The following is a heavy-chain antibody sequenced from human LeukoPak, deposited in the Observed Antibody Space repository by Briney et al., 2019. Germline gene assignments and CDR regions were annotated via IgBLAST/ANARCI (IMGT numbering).Heavy chain of an antibody. J-gene: IGHJ6*02. CDR1: GGPFSGYY. V-gene: IGHV4-34*01. CDR3: ARYVVRYFDWPANYYYHFGMDV. D-gene: IGHD3-9*01. CDR2: INHSGST. Sequence: PSETLSLTCAVYGGPFSGYYWSWIRQPPGKGLEWIGEINHSGSTKYNPSLKSRVTISVDTSKNQFSLKLSFVTAADTAVYYCARYVVRYFDWPANYYYHFGMDVWGQGTTVTVSS.